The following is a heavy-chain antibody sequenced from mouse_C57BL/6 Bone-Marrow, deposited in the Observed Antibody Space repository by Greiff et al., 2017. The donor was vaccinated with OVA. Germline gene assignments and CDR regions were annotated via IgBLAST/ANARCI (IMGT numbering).Heavy chain of an antibody. J-gene: IGHJ3*02. D-gene: IGHD1-3*01. CDR1: GFNIKDDY. CDR2: IDPENGDT. CDR3: TTCGTS. V-gene: IGHV14-4*01. Sequence: EVQRVESGAELVRPGASVKLSCTASGFNIKDDYMHWVKQRPEQGLEWIGWIDPENGDTEYASKFQGKATITADTSSNTAYLQLSSLTSEDTAVYYCTTCGTSWGQGTLVTVSA.